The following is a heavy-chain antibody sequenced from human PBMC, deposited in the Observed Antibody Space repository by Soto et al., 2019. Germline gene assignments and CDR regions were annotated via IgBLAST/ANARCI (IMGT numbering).Heavy chain of an antibody. CDR3: AKSLVDWNDDPDYYYYYGMDV. V-gene: IGHV3-43*01. Sequence: GGSLRLSCVASGFTFDDYTMHWVRQAPGKGLEWVSLISWDGGSTYYADSVKGRFTISRDNSKNSLYLQMNSLRTEDTALYYCAKSLVDWNDDPDYYYYYGMDVWGQGTTVTVSS. CDR1: GFTFDDYT. D-gene: IGHD1-1*01. CDR2: ISWDGGST. J-gene: IGHJ6*02.